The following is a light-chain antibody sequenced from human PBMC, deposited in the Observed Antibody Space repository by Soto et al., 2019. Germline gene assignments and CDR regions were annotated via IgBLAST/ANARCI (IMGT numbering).Light chain of an antibody. Sequence: EIVLTQSPATLSVSPGGRATLSCRASQSVKSYLAWYQQRPGQPPRLLIYGTSTRATGIPARFSGSGSGTEFSLTISSLQSEDFAVYYCQQYNTWPPRYTFGQGTKPEIK. CDR2: GTS. CDR1: QSVKSY. J-gene: IGKJ2*01. V-gene: IGKV3-15*01. CDR3: QQYNTWPPRYT.